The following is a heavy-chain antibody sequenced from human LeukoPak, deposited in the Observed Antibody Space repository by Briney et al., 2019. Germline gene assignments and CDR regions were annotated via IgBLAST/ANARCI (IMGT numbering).Heavy chain of an antibody. J-gene: IGHJ4*02. Sequence: PGGSLRLSCAASGFTFSSYAMSWVRQAPGKGLDWVSVISGSGGSTSYADSVKGRFTISRDNSKNTLYLQMNSLRAEDTAVYYCAKRRVGTYFDYWGQGTLVTVSS. D-gene: IGHD3-10*01. CDR3: AKRRVGTYFDY. CDR1: GFTFSSYA. CDR2: ISGSGGST. V-gene: IGHV3-23*01.